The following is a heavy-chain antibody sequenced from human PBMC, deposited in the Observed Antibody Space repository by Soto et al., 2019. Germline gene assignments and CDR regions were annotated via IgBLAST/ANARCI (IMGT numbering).Heavy chain of an antibody. CDR2: IYYSGST. V-gene: IGHV4-39*01. CDR1: GGSISSSSYY. CDR3: ARHGRDRFTIFGVVRGYMDV. D-gene: IGHD3-3*01. J-gene: IGHJ6*03. Sequence: PSETLSLTCTVSGGSISSSSYYWGWIRQPPGKGLEWIGSIYYSGSTYYNPSLKSRVTISVDTSKNQFSLKLSSVTAAGTAVYYCARHGRDRFTIFGVVRGYMDVWGKGTTVTVSS.